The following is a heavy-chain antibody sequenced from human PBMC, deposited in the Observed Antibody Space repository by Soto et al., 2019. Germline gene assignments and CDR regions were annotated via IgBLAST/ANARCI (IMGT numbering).Heavy chain of an antibody. J-gene: IGHJ6*02. D-gene: IGHD5-18*01. V-gene: IGHV3-30*18. CDR1: GFTFSSYG. CDR2: ISYDGSNK. CDR3: AKVGIAMVNRYGMDV. Sequence: GGSLRFSCAASGFTFSSYGMHWVRQAPGKGLEWVAVISYDGSNKYYADSVKGRFTISRDNSKNTLYLQMNSLRAEDTAVYYCAKVGIAMVNRYGMDVWGQGTTVTVSS.